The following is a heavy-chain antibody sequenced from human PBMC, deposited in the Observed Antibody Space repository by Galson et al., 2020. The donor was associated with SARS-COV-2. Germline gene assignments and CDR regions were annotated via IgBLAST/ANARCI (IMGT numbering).Heavy chain of an antibody. V-gene: IGHV1-46*02. CDR1: GYTLNSYY. CDR3: ARKGTGWYYFDY. CDR2: INTGGDR. Sequence: ASVKVSCKASGYTLNSYYMHWVRQAPGQGLEWMGIINTGGDRTYAQKFHGRVTMTSDTSTSTVYMEMSSLRPEDTAVYYCARKGTGWYYFDYWGQGTLVTVSP. D-gene: IGHD6-19*01. J-gene: IGHJ4*02.